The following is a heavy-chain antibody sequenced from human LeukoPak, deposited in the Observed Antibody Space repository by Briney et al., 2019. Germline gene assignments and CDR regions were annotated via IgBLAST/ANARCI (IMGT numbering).Heavy chain of an antibody. CDR1: GFTFSSYS. D-gene: IGHD1-14*01. CDR3: AKDRNPGVIDF. CDR2: ISGGSNYI. Sequence: GSLRLSCAASGFTFSSYSMNWVRQAPGKGLEWVSSISGGSNYIYYADSVRGRFTISRDNAKNSLYLQMNSLRAEDTAVYYCAKDRNPGVIDFWGQGTLVTVSS. J-gene: IGHJ4*02. V-gene: IGHV3-21*01.